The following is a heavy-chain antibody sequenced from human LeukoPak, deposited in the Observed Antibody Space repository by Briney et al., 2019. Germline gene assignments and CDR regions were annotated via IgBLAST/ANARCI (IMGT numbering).Heavy chain of an antibody. J-gene: IGHJ4*02. CDR3: ARAGSGGHFDY. Sequence: SETLSLTCAVYGGSFSGYYWSWIRQPPGKGLEWIGEINHSGSTNNNPSLKSRVTISVDTSKNQFSLKLSSVTAADTAVYYCARAGSGGHFDYWGQGTLVTVSS. CDR1: GGSFSGYY. D-gene: IGHD3-10*01. V-gene: IGHV4-34*01. CDR2: INHSGST.